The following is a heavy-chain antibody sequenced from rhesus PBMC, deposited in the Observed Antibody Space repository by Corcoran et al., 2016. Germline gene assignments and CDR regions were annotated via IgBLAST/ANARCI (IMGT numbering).Heavy chain of an antibody. CDR2: ISGSGGST. V-gene: IGHV4-173*01. D-gene: IGHD2-21*01. CDR1: GGSISSNY. J-gene: IGHJ3*01. Sequence: QLQLQESGPGLVKPSETLSLTCAVSGGSISSNYWSWIRQPPGKGLEWIGRISGSGGSTDYNPSLKSRVTISTDTSKNPFSLKLSSVTAADTAVYYCARVEYCTGSGCYGAFDFWGQGLRVTVSS. CDR3: ARVEYCTGSGCYGAFDF.